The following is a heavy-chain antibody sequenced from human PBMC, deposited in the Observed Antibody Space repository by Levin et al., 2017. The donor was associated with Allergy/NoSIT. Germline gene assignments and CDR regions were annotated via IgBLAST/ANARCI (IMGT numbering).Heavy chain of an antibody. J-gene: IGHJ4*02. CDR3: TRREQGYDSSGYLFDY. CDR1: GFTFSGSA. V-gene: IGHV3-73*01. D-gene: IGHD3-22*01. Sequence: GGSLRLSCAASGFTFSGSAMHWVRQASGKGLEWVGRIRSKANSYATAYAASVKGRFTISRDDSKNTAYLQMNSLKTEDTAVYYCTRREQGYDSSGYLFDYWGQGTLVTVSS. CDR2: IRSKANSYAT.